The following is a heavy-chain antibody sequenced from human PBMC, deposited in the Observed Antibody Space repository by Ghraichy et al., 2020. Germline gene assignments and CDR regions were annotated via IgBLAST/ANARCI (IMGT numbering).Heavy chain of an antibody. CDR1: GFTFSSYA. CDR3: AKETTRWVY. CDR2: ISDSDGST. Sequence: GGSLRLSCAASGFTFSSYAMTWVRQAPGKGLEWVSAISDSDGSTYYADSVKGRFTISRDNSKNTLYLQMNSLSAEDTAVYYCAKETTRWVYWGQGTLVTVSS. D-gene: IGHD1-14*01. J-gene: IGHJ4*02. V-gene: IGHV3-23*01.